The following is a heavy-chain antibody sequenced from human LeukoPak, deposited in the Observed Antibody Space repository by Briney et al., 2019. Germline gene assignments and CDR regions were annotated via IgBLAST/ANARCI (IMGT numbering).Heavy chain of an antibody. Sequence: ASVKVSCKASGGTFSNYAITWVRQAPGQGLEWMAWISPYNGNTKYARKFQGRVTVTTDTSTTTAYMDLRSLRSDDTAVYYCTRDYLTAAGSDAFDIWGQGTMVTVSS. CDR2: ISPYNGNT. CDR1: GGTFSNYA. D-gene: IGHD6-13*01. V-gene: IGHV1-18*01. CDR3: TRDYLTAAGSDAFDI. J-gene: IGHJ3*02.